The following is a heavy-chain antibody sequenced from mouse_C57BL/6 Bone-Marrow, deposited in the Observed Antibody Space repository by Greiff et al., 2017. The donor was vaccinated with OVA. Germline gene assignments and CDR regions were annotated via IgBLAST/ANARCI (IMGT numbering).Heavy chain of an antibody. D-gene: IGHD2-2*01. CDR1: GFTFSSYG. CDR2: ISSGGSYT. CDR3: ANMVTTAY. J-gene: IGHJ3*01. V-gene: IGHV5-6*01. Sequence: EVKLMESGGDLVKPGGSLKLSCAASGFTFSSYGMSWVRQTPDKRLEWVATISSGGSYTYYPDSVKGRFTISRDNAKNTLYLQMSSLKSEDTAMYYCANMVTTAYWGQGTLVTVSA.